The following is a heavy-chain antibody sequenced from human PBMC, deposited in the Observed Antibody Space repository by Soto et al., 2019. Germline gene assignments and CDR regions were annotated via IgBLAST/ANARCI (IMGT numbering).Heavy chain of an antibody. CDR1: GFTVSSNY. D-gene: IGHD3-3*01. J-gene: IGHJ3*02. CDR2: IYSGGST. V-gene: IGHV3-66*01. CDR3: ARGRSTIYAFDI. Sequence: GGSLRLSCAASGFTVSSNYISWVRHAPGKGLEWVSVIYSGGSTYYADSVKGRFTISRDNSKNTLYLQMNSLRAEDTAVYYCARGRSTIYAFDIWGQGTMVTVSS.